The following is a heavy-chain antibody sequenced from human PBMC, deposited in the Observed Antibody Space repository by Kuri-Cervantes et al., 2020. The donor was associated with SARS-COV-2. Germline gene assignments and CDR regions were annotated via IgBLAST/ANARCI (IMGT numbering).Heavy chain of an antibody. D-gene: IGHD2-21*01. CDR2: ISYDGSNK. CDR1: AFTFSSYA. V-gene: IGHV3-30-3*01. Sequence: GESLKISCAASAFTFSSYATHWVRQAPGKGLEWVAIISYDGSNKYYADSVKGRFTISRDNSKNTLYLQMNSLRAEDTAVYYCARDRVGVHDYWGQGTLVTVSS. CDR3: ARDRVGVHDY. J-gene: IGHJ4*02.